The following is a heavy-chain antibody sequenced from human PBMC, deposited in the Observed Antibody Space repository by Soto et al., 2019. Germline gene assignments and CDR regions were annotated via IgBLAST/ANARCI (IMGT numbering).Heavy chain of an antibody. V-gene: IGHV1-46*01. J-gene: IGHJ4*02. CDR1: RLTFVNRQ. D-gene: IGHD6-19*01. CDR3: AKVDSSGWLPFHD. Sequence: APVKASSKAPRLTFVNRQRHSVRQAPGQGLEWMGIINPNGGATNYAQKFQGRVTMTRDTSTTTVYMELSSLRSEDTAVYYCAKVDSSGWLPFHDWGQGTLVTVSS. CDR2: INPNGGAT.